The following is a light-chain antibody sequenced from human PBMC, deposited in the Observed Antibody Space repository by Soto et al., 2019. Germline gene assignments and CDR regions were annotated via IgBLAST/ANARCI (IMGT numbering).Light chain of an antibody. CDR1: QGIRND. Sequence: DSQMTQSSSSLSASVGDRVTITCRASQGIRNDLSWYQQKPGKAPKRLIYAASSLHSGVPSRFSGSGSGTEFTLTISSLQPDDFAPYYCQHYNSYSEAFGQGTKVDIK. J-gene: IGKJ1*01. CDR2: AAS. V-gene: IGKV1-17*01. CDR3: QHYNSYSEA.